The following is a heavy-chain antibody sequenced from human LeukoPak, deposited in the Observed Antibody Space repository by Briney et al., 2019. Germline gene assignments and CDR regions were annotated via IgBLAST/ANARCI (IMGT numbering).Heavy chain of an antibody. CDR1: GFTVSSNY. D-gene: IGHD3-16*01. CDR3: AREGRSYDYVWGSYPSSFDY. V-gene: IGHV3-66*01. CDR2: IYSGGST. Sequence: PGGSLRLSCAASGFTVSSNYMSWVRQAPGKGLEWVSVIYSGGSTYYADSVKGRFTISRDNSKNTLYLQMNSLRAEDTAVYYCAREGRSYDYVWGSYPSSFDYWGQGTLVTVSS. J-gene: IGHJ4*02.